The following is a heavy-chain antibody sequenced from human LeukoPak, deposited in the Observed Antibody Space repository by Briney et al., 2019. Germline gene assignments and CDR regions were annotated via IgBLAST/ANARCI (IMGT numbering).Heavy chain of an antibody. J-gene: IGHJ3*02. CDR2: ISISGTTI. Sequence: GGSLRLSCVASGFRISSYEMNWVRQAPGKGLEWISYISISGTTIYYADSMKGRFTISRDNSKNTLYLQVNSLRAEDTAMYYCARNILFAFDIWGQGTMVTVSS. CDR1: GFRISSYE. CDR3: ARNILFAFDI. V-gene: IGHV3-48*03. D-gene: IGHD2/OR15-2a*01.